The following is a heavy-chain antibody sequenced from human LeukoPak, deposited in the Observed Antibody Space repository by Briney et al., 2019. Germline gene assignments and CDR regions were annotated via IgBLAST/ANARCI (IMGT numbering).Heavy chain of an antibody. CDR2: IYHSGST. CDR1: GYSISSGYY. D-gene: IGHD6-13*01. V-gene: IGHV4-38-2*02. CDR3: ARGRGMYSSSWRAYFDY. J-gene: IGHJ4*02. Sequence: SETLSLTCTVSGYSISSGYYWGWIRQPPGKGLEWIGSIYHSGSTYYNPSLKSRVTISVDTSKNQFSLKLSSVTAADTAVYYCARGRGMYSSSWRAYFDYWGQGTLVTVSS.